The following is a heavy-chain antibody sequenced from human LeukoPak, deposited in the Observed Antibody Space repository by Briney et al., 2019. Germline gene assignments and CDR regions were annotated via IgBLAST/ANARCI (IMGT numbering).Heavy chain of an antibody. CDR2: INHSGST. J-gene: IGHJ5*02. V-gene: IGHV4-34*01. CDR3: ARGRRAGWFDP. Sequence: SETLSLTCAVYGGSFSGYYWSWLRQPPGKGLEWIGEINHSGSTNYNPSLKSRVTISVDTSKNQFSLKLSSVTAADTAVYYCARGRRAGWFDPWGQGTLVTVSS. CDR1: GGSFSGYY.